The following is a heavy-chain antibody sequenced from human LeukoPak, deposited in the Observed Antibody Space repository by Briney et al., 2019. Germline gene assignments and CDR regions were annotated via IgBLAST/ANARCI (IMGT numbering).Heavy chain of an antibody. CDR3: ARWGRNYYDSSGYINIFDY. CDR2: ISGSGGST. D-gene: IGHD3-22*01. CDR1: GFTFSSYA. V-gene: IGHV3-23*01. J-gene: IGHJ4*02. Sequence: GGSLRLSCAASGFTFSSYAMSWVRQAPGKGLEWVSAISGSGGSTYYADSVKGRFTISRDNSKNTLYLQMNSLRAEDTAVYYCARWGRNYYDSSGYINIFDYWGQGTLVTVSS.